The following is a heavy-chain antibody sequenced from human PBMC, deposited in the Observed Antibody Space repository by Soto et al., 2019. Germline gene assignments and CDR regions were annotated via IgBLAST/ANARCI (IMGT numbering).Heavy chain of an antibody. CDR3: AGDRYDFRSGSHYYAMEV. CDR1: GGSVGSESAE. D-gene: IGHD3-3*01. Sequence: PAETLSPTCGVSGGSVGSESAEWSWIRHTAGKGLEWIGYIYYTGSTTYNPSLKGRVTMSVDTSSDQVSLRLRSVTRADTAVYYCAGDRYDFRSGSHYYAMEVWGQGTKVTVSS. J-gene: IGHJ6*02. V-gene: IGHV4-61*01. CDR2: IYYTGST.